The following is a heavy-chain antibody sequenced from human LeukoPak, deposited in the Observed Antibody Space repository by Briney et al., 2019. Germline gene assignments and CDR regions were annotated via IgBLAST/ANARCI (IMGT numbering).Heavy chain of an antibody. CDR1: GGSISRYY. D-gene: IGHD4-17*01. J-gene: IGHJ1*01. CDR3: ARSDRRGGDYGFQH. Sequence: SETLSLTCSVAGGSISRYYWSWIRQSPGEGLEWIGNVYDGGSTNYNPSLKSRVTISLDTSKSQFSLKLNSVTAADTAVYYCARSDRRGGDYGFQHWRQGTLVTVST. V-gene: IGHV4-59*12. CDR2: VYDGGST.